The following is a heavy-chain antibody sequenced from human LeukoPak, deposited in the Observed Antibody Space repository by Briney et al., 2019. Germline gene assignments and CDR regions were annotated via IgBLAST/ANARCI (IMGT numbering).Heavy chain of an antibody. CDR1: GGSISSGGYS. CDR2: IYHSGTT. V-gene: IGHV4-30-2*01. CDR3: ARDQSSSWYWFDP. D-gene: IGHD6-13*01. J-gene: IGHJ5*02. Sequence: PSETQSLTCAVSGGSISSGGYSWNWIRQPPGKGLEWIGYIYHSGTTYYNPSLKSRVTISVDRSKNQFSLKLSSVTAADTAVYYCARDQSSSWYWFDPWGQGTLVTVSS.